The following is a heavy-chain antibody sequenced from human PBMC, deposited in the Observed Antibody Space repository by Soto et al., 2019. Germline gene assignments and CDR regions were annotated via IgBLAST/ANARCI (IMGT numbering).Heavy chain of an antibody. CDR3: ARDDFLRHAYDY. CDR2: IWYDGSNK. D-gene: IGHD3-3*01. CDR1: GFTFSSYG. V-gene: IGHV3-33*01. Sequence: PGGSLRLSCAAAGFTFSSYGMHWVRQAPGKGLEWVAVIWYDGSNKYYADSVKGRFTISRDNSKNTLYLQMNSLRAEDTAVYYCARDDFLRHAYDYWGQGTLVTVSS. J-gene: IGHJ4*02.